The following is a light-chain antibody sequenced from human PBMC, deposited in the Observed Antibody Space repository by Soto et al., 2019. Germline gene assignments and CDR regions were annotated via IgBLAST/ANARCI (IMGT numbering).Light chain of an antibody. CDR3: AAWDDSLNGNYV. Sequence: QSVLTQPPSASGTPGQRVTISSSGSSSNIGSNTVNWYQQLPGTAPKLLIYSNNQRPSGVPDRFSGSKSGTLASLAISGLQSEDEADYYCAAWDDSLNGNYVFGTGTKLTVL. CDR2: SNN. V-gene: IGLV1-44*01. J-gene: IGLJ1*01. CDR1: SSNIGSNT.